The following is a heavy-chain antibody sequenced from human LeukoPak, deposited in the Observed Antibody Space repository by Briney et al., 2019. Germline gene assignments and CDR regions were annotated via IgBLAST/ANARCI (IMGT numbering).Heavy chain of an antibody. CDR3: ARVGINYYGSGSYFDY. D-gene: IGHD3-10*01. J-gene: IGHJ4*02. V-gene: IGHV3-21*01. Sequence: PGGSLRLSCAASGFTFSSYSMNWVRQAPGKGLEWVSSIGSSSSSYIYYADSVKGRFTISRDNAKNSLYLQMNSLRAEDTAVYYCARVGINYYGSGSYFDYWGQGTLVTVSS. CDR2: IGSSSSSYI. CDR1: GFTFSSYS.